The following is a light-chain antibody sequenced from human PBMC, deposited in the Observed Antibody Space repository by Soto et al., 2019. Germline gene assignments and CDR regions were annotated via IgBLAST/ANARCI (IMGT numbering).Light chain of an antibody. CDR1: SSDVGGYNR. CDR3: SLYTSRSTFV. Sequence: QSVLTQPPSVSGSPGQSVTISCTGTSSDVGGYNRVSWYQQSAGTAPRLMIYEVSNRPSGVSDRFSGSKSGNTASLTISGLQAEDEADYYCSLYTSRSTFVFGTGTKVSVL. J-gene: IGLJ1*01. V-gene: IGLV2-18*01. CDR2: EVS.